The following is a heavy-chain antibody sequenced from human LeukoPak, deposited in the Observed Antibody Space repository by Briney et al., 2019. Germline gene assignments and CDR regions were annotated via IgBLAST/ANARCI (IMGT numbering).Heavy chain of an antibody. V-gene: IGHV3-23*01. Sequence: PGGSLRLSCAASGIVFSNTAMNWARQSPGRGLEWISAISGGGERTLYADSVKGRFTISRDNSKNMAYLQMNSLRADDTAIYYCGKDGGQYSSGPEFDPRGQGVLVTVSS. J-gene: IGHJ5*02. CDR3: GKDGGQYSSGPEFDP. CDR1: GIVFSNTA. CDR2: ISGGGERT. D-gene: IGHD3-22*01.